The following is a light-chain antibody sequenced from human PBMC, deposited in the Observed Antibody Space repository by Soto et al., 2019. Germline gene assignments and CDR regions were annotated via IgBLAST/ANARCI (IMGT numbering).Light chain of an antibody. CDR1: SSDLGVYNY. Sequence: QSALTQPASVSGSPGQSITISCTGTSSDLGVYNYVSWYQQHPGKAPKLIIYEVTNRPSGVSNRFSGSKSGNTASLTISGLQAEDEAYYYCSSYTTSSTPVVFGGGTKLTVL. V-gene: IGLV2-14*01. CDR2: EVT. J-gene: IGLJ2*01. CDR3: SSYTTSSTPVV.